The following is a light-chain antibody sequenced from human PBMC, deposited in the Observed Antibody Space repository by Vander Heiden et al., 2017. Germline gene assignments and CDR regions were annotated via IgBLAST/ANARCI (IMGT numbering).Light chain of an antibody. CDR2: AAS. Sequence: AIRMTQSPSSFSASTGDRVTITCRASQGISSYLAWYQQKPGKAPKLLIYAASTLQSGVPSRFSGSGSGTDFTLTISCLQSEDFATYYCQRDDSYPRTFGHATKVDIK. CDR1: QGISSY. CDR3: QRDDSYPRT. V-gene: IGKV1-8*01. J-gene: IGKJ3*01.